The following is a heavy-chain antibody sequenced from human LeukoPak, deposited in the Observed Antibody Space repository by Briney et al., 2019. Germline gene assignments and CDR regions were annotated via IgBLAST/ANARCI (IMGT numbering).Heavy chain of an antibody. D-gene: IGHD1-7*01. CDR3: ARVELRFALYMDV. CDR1: GGSFSGYY. V-gene: IGHV4-34*01. Sequence: PSETLSLTCAVYGGSFSGYYWSWLRQPPGKGLEWIGEINHSGSTNYNPSLKSRVTISVDTSKNQFSLKLSSVTAADTAVYYCARVELRFALYMDVWGKGTTVTVSS. CDR2: INHSGST. J-gene: IGHJ6*03.